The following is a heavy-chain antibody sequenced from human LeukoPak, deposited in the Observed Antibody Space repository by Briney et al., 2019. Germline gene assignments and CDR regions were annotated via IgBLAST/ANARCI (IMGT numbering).Heavy chain of an antibody. V-gene: IGHV3-33*01. CDR1: GFTFGGYG. D-gene: IGHD1-14*01. J-gene: IGHJ4*02. Sequence: GGSLRLSCAGSGFTFGGYGMHWFRQTPGKELEWVAVIAYDGSRAFYADSVKGRFTISRDNSKNTMSVQMDDLRAEVTAVYYCTRYNNDHFDYWGQGTLVTVSS. CDR2: IAYDGSRA. CDR3: TRYNNDHFDY.